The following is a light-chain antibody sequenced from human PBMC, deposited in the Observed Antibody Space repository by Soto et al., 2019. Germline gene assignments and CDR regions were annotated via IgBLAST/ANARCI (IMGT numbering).Light chain of an antibody. CDR2: EVS. CDR1: SSDVGGYNY. V-gene: IGLV2-14*01. CDR3: SSYTSSSTSLYV. J-gene: IGLJ1*01. Sequence: QYALTQPASVSGSPGQSITISCTGTSSDVGGYNYVSWYQQHPGKAPKLMIYEVSNRPSGVSNRFSGSKSGNTASLTISGLQAEDEADYYCSSYTSSSTSLYVFGTGTKLTVL.